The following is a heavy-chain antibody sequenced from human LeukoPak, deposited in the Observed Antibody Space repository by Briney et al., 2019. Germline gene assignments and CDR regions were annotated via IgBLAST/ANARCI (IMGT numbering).Heavy chain of an antibody. D-gene: IGHD2-2*01. Sequence: GGSLRLSCAASGFTFSSYWMHWVRQAPGKGLVWVSRVNSDGSSTSYADSVKGRFTISRDNAKNTLYLQMNSLRAEDTAVYYCVRYIVVPTAIYAFDIWGQGTMVTVSS. CDR1: GFTFSSYW. CDR2: VNSDGSST. CDR3: VRYIVVPTAIYAFDI. J-gene: IGHJ3*02. V-gene: IGHV3-74*01.